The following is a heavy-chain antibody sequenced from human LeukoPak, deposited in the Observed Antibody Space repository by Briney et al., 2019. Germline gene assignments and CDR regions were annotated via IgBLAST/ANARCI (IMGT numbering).Heavy chain of an antibody. CDR2: SIPIFGTA. CDR3: AREWRGSQWLVSLGFDY. Sequence: SVKVSCKASGGTFSSYAISWVRQAPGQGLERMGGSIPIFGTANYAQKFQGRVTITANESTSTAYMELSSLRSEDTAVYYCAREWRGSQWLVSLGFDYWGQGTLVTVSS. D-gene: IGHD6-19*01. CDR1: GGTFSSYA. V-gene: IGHV1-69*13. J-gene: IGHJ4*02.